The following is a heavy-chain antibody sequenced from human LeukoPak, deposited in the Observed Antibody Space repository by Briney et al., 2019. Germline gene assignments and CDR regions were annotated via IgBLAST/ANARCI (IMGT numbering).Heavy chain of an antibody. CDR3: ARAVSGSYYVDYYYYMDV. V-gene: IGHV4-4*07. CDR1: GGSISNYY. CDR2: IYTSGST. Sequence: PSETLSLTCTVSGGSISNYYWSWIRQPAGKGLEWIGRIYTSGSTNYNPSLKSRVTMSVDTSKNQFSLKLSSVTAADTAVYYCARAVSGSYYVDYYYYMDVWGKGTTVTVSS. J-gene: IGHJ6*03. D-gene: IGHD1-26*01.